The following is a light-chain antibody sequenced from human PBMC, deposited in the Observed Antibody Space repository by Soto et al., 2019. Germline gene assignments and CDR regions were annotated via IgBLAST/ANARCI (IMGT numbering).Light chain of an antibody. Sequence: SYELTQPPSVSVSPGQTASITCSGDKLGDKYACWYQQKPGQSPVLVIYDDSKRPSGIPARFSGFNSGNTATLTISGTQAMDEADYFCQAWDSTTAVFGTGTKLTVL. V-gene: IGLV3-1*01. CDR3: QAWDSTTAV. CDR1: KLGDKY. CDR2: DDS. J-gene: IGLJ1*01.